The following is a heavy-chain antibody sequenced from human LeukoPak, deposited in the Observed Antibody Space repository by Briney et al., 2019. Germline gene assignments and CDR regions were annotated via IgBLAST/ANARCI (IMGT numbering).Heavy chain of an antibody. CDR3: ARELLYYYGMDV. D-gene: IGHD3-10*01. Sequence: ASVKVSCKASGYTFTSYDINWVRQATGQGLEWMGWMNPNSGNTGYAQKFQGRVTMTRNTSISTAYMELSSLRSEDTAVYYCARELLYYYGMDVWGQGTTVTVSS. CDR1: GYTFTSYD. CDR2: MNPNSGNT. V-gene: IGHV1-8*01. J-gene: IGHJ6*02.